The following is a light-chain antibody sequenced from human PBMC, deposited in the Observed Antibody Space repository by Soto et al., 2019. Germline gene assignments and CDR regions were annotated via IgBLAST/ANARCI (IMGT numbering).Light chain of an antibody. Sequence: DIQMTQSPSSLSASVGDRLTITCRASQGISTYLNWYQQKPWKAPKLLIYTASTLQSGVPSRFSGSGSETDFTLTISSLQPEDFATYSCQQNYSATWTFGQGTKVEIK. CDR1: QGISTY. CDR2: TAS. CDR3: QQNYSATWT. J-gene: IGKJ1*01. V-gene: IGKV1-39*01.